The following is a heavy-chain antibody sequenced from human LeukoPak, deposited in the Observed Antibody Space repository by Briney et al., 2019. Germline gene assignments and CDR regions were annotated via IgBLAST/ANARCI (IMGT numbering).Heavy chain of an antibody. CDR2: MNPADSDI. V-gene: IGHV5-51*01. Sequence: GESLKISCKGSGYSFSSYWIGWVRQMPGKGLEWMGIMNPADSDITFHGQVTMSLDKSISTAYLQSSSLKASDSAMYYCAIDKSGTRSFDYWGQGTLVTVSS. CDR3: AIDKSGTRSFDY. D-gene: IGHD2-2*01. J-gene: IGHJ4*02. CDR1: GYSFSSYW.